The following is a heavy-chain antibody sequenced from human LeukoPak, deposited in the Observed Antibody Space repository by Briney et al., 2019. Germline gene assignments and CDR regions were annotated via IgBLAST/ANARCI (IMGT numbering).Heavy chain of an antibody. D-gene: IGHD1-26*01. CDR3: AKDASETYYRFPFDY. CDR2: ISGSGGST. V-gene: IGHV3-23*01. CDR1: GFPFSSYA. Sequence: LAGGSLRLSCAASGFPFSSYAMSWVRQAPGQGLEWVSAISGSGGSTYYADSVKGRFTISRGNSKNTLYLQMNSLRVEDTAVYYCAKDASETYYRFPFDYWGQGTLVTVSP. J-gene: IGHJ4*02.